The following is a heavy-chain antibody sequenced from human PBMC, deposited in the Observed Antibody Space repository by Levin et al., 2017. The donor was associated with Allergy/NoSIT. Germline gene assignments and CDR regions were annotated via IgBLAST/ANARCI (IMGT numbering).Heavy chain of an antibody. D-gene: IGHD6-13*01. J-gene: IGHJ4*02. Sequence: GGSLRLSCAASGFTFSSYSMNWVRQAPGKGLEWVSSISSSSSYIYYADSVKGRFTISRDNAKNSLYLQMNSLRAEDTAVYYCARETDRAEIAAAGTIDYWGQGTLVTVSS. V-gene: IGHV3-21*01. CDR3: ARETDRAEIAAAGTIDY. CDR1: GFTFSSYS. CDR2: ISSSSSYI.